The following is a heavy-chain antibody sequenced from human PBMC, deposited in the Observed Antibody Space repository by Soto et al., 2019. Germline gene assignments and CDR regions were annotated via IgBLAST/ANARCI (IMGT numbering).Heavy chain of an antibody. J-gene: IGHJ6*02. CDR2: INPNSGGT. D-gene: IGHD1-1*01. CDR1: GYTFTGYY. CDR3: ARNWNHGWRAPYYYGMDV. V-gene: IGHV1-2*02. Sequence: ASVKVSCKASGYTFTGYYMHWVRQAPGQGLERMGWINPNSGGTNYAQKFQGRVTMTRDTSISTAYMELSRLRSDDTAVYYCARNWNHGWRAPYYYGMDVWGQGTTVTVSS.